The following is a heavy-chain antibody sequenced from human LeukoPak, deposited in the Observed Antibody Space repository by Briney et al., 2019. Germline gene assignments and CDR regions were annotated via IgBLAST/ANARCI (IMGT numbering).Heavy chain of an antibody. Sequence: SETLSLTCTVSGGSIDSGSYHWSWIRQPAGKGLEWIGRIYSSGSPYYNPSLKSRVTISVDTSTSQFSLNLTSVTAADTAVYYCAGIVASAGAPVDYWGQGTLVTVSS. V-gene: IGHV4-61*02. D-gene: IGHD6-13*01. CDR1: GGSIDSGSYH. J-gene: IGHJ4*02. CDR3: AGIVASAGAPVDY. CDR2: IYSSGSP.